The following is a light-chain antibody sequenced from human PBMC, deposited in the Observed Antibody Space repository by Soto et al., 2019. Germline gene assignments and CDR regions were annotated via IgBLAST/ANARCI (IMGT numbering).Light chain of an antibody. CDR3: ASYTGSDTLV. CDR2: EVS. V-gene: IGLV2-8*01. CDR1: SSDVGGYNY. Sequence: QSALTQPPSASGSPGQSVTISCTGTSSDVGGYNYVSWYQQHPGKAPKLMIYEVSKRPSGVPDCLSGSQSGNTASLTVSGLQVEDEADYYCASYTGSDTLVFGGGTKLTVL. J-gene: IGLJ2*01.